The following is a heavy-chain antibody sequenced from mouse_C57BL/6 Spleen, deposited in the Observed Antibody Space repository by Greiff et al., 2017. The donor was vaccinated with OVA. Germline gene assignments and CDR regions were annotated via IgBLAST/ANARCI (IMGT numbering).Heavy chain of an antibody. Sequence: VKLQQPGAELVKPGASVKMSCKASGYTFTSYWITWVKQRPGQGLEWIGDIYAGSGSTNYNEKFKSKATLTVDTSSSTAYMQLSSLTSEDSAVYYCARGIYDGYYGGAMDYWCQGTSVTVSS. CDR2: IYAGSGST. CDR1: GYTFTSYW. V-gene: IGHV1-55*01. J-gene: IGHJ4*01. D-gene: IGHD2-3*01. CDR3: ARGIYDGYYGGAMDY.